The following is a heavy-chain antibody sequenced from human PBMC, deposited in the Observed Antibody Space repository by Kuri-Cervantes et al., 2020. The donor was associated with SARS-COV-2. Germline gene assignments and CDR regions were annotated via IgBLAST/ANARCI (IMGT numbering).Heavy chain of an antibody. CDR1: NGSISSSPYY. CDR2: INHSGST. D-gene: IGHD2-2*02. Sequence: GSLRLSCSASNGSISSSPYYWAWIRQPPGKGLEWIGEINHSGSTNYNPSLKSRVTISVDTSRNQFSLKLSSVTAADTAVYYCARGSPYCSSTSCYMEVYYFDYWGQGTLVTVSS. CDR3: ARGSPYCSSTSCYMEVYYFDY. V-gene: IGHV4-39*07. J-gene: IGHJ4*02.